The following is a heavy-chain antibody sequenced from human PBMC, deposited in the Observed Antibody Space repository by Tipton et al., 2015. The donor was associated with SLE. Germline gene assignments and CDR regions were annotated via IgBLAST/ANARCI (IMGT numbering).Heavy chain of an antibody. V-gene: IGHV4-59*06. J-gene: IGHJ4*02. CDR3: ARGGVGGYDYFDY. D-gene: IGHD5-12*01. CDR1: GASISSSC. CDR2: IYKSGDT. Sequence: TLSLTCNVSGASISSSCLSWIRQHPGKGLEWIGHIYKSGDTHYNPSLKSRVTMSVDTSKNQFSLKLGSVTAADTAVYYCARGGVGGYDYFDYWGQGTLVTVSS.